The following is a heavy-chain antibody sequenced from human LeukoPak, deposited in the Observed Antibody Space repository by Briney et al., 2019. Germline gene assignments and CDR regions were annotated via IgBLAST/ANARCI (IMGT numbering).Heavy chain of an antibody. CDR3: ARDYYGRLDF. CDR1: GPTFEDYG. V-gene: IGHV3-20*04. CDR2: IDWNGGNT. J-gene: IGHJ4*02. Sequence: GGSLRLSRTASGPTFEDYGMNWVRHAPGKGLEGVSGIDWNGGNTGYADFVKGRFTSSKDNANKSLYLHMNGLRVEDTAFYYCARDYYGRLDFWGQGTLVTVSS. D-gene: IGHD3-10*01.